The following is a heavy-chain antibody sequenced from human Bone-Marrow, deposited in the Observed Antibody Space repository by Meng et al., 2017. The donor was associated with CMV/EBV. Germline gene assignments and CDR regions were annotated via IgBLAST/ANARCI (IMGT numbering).Heavy chain of an antibody. D-gene: IGHD2-2*03. J-gene: IGHJ5*02. Sequence: SETLSLTCTVSGGSVSSGSYYWSWIRQPPGKGLEWIGYIYYSGSTSYNPSLKSRVTISVDTSKNQFSLKLSSVTAADTAVYYCARALRLDIVVVPAALNWFDPWGQGTLVTVSS. CDR3: ARALRLDIVVVPAALNWFDP. CDR2: IYYSGST. V-gene: IGHV4-61*01. CDR1: GGSVSSGSYY.